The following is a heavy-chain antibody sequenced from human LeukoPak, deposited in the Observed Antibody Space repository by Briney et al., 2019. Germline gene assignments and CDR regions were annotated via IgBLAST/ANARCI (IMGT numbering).Heavy chain of an antibody. Sequence: GESLKISCKGSGYDFPSYWIAWVRQVPGRGLEWMGIIYPGDSDTKYSPAFQGQVTISADKSINTAYLQWSSLKASDTAMYYCARHLPGDQRQFDYWGQGTLVTVSS. V-gene: IGHV5-51*01. J-gene: IGHJ4*02. CDR1: GYDFPSYW. CDR3: ARHLPGDQRQFDY. D-gene: IGHD7-27*01. CDR2: IYPGDSDT.